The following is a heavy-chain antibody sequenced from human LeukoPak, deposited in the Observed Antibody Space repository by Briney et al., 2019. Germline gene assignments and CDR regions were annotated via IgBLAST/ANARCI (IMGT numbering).Heavy chain of an antibody. V-gene: IGHV4-38-2*02. Sequence: ETLSLTCTVSGYSISSGYYWGWIRQPPGKGLEWIGSIYHSGSTYYNPSLKSRVTISVDTSKNQFSLKLRSVTAADTAVYYCARVVQSTDSSGFYLPEYFQHWGQGTLVTVSS. CDR3: ARVVQSTDSSGFYLPEYFQH. CDR2: IYHSGST. CDR1: GYSISSGYY. D-gene: IGHD3-22*01. J-gene: IGHJ1*01.